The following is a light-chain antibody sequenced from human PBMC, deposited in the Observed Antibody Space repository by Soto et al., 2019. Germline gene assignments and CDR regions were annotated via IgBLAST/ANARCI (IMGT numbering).Light chain of an antibody. J-gene: IGKJ2*01. Sequence: EIVLTQSPATLSLSPGERATLSCTASQSVNSYLAWYQHRPGQAPRLLIYDTFNRATGVPARFSGSGSGTDFTLTISSLEPEDFAGYYCQHRTSRYTFGQGTKVDTK. CDR3: QHRTSRYT. CDR2: DTF. V-gene: IGKV3-11*01. CDR1: QSVNSY.